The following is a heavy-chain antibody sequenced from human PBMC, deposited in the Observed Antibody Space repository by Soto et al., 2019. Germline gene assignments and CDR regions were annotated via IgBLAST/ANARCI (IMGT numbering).Heavy chain of an antibody. V-gene: IGHV3-9*01. J-gene: IGHJ4*02. CDR3: AKDIDARGDTGSDY. D-gene: IGHD5-18*01. Sequence: GGSLRLSCAASGFTFDDYAMHWVRQAPGKGLEWVSGISWNSGSIGYADSVKGRFTISRDNAKNSLYLQMNSLRAEDTALYYCAKDIDARGDTGSDYWGQGTLVTVSS. CDR1: GFTFDDYA. CDR2: ISWNSGSI.